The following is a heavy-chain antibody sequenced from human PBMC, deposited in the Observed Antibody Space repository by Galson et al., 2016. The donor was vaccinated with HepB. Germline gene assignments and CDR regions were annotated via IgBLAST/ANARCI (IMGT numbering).Heavy chain of an antibody. CDR3: VRGRSGPNDFDY. Sequence: SLRLSCAASGFTFMNYAMTWVRQAPGKGLEWVSAINGNGEYIFYADSVKGRFTISRDNSKNQFSLKLRSVTAADTAVYYCVRGRSGPNDFDYWGQGTLVTVSS. D-gene: IGHD6-19*01. CDR2: INGNGEYI. CDR1: GFTFMNYA. J-gene: IGHJ4*02. V-gene: IGHV3-23*01.